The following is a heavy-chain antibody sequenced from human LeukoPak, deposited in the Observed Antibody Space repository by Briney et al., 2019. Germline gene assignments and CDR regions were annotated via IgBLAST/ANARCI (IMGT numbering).Heavy chain of an antibody. CDR3: ARDPSRSWWGYFDY. CDR2: ISGSGGST. D-gene: IGHD6-13*01. V-gene: IGHV3-23*01. J-gene: IGHJ4*02. Sequence: GGSLRLSCAASGFTFSSYAMSWVRQAPGKGLEWVSAISGSGGSTYYADSVKGRFTISRDNSKNTLYRQMNSLRAEDTAVYYCARDPSRSWWGYFDYWGQGALVTVSS. CDR1: GFTFSSYA.